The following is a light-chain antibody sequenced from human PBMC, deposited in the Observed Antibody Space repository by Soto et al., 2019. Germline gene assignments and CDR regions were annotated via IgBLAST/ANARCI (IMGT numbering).Light chain of an antibody. CDR3: LQHDTYPRT. CDR1: QSISRC. Sequence: IPLTQSQDTLSLCPEEGATLSWRASQSISRCLAWYQQKPDQAPRLLIYDASNRASGVPARISGSGSGTDFTLTFSSLEPEDFATYYCLQHDTYPRTFGQGSKVDIK. CDR2: DAS. J-gene: IGKJ1*01. V-gene: IGKV3-11*01.